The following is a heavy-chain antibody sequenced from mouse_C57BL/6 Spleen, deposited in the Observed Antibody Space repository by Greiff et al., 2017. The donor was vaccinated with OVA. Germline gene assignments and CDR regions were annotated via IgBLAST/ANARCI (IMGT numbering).Heavy chain of an antibody. CDR2: INPSTGGT. V-gene: IGHV1-42*01. Sequence: VQLKESGPELVKPGASVKISCKASGYSFTGYYMNWVKQSPEKSLEWIGEINPSTGGTTYNQKFKAKATLTVDKSSSTAYMQLKSLTSEDSAVYYCARDHDYGSSPSYAMDYWGQGTSVTVSS. CDR3: ARDHDYGSSPSYAMDY. CDR1: GYSFTGYY. J-gene: IGHJ4*01. D-gene: IGHD1-1*01.